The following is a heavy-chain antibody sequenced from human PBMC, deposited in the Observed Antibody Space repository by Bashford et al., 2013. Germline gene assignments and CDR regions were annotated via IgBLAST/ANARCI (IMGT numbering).Heavy chain of an antibody. D-gene: IGHD6-13*01. V-gene: IGHV4-4*07. Sequence: SETLSLTCTVSGGSISSYYWSWIRQPAGKGLEWIGRIYTSGNTNYNPSLKSRVTMSVDTSKNQFSLKLSSVTAADMAVYYCARLRKAAAGRGAYYFGMDVWGPRDHGHRLL. CDR1: GGSISSYY. CDR2: IYTSGNT. CDR3: ARLRKAAAGRGAYYFGMDV. J-gene: IGHJ6*01.